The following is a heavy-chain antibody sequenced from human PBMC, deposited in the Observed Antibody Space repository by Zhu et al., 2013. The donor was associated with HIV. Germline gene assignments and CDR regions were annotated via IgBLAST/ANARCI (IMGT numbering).Heavy chain of an antibody. Sequence: VQLQESGPGLVKPSQTLSLTCTVSGASCTVSGGCISSGDSYWIWIRQPPGKGLEWIGSIHKSGTTYYNPSLKSRLTMSVDTSKNQISLNLNSVTAADTAVYFCARRMIVVDYFDYWGQGTLVTVSS. V-gene: IGHV4-30-4*01. CDR3: ARRMIVVDYFDY. J-gene: IGHJ4*02. CDR2: IHKSGTT. CDR1: GGCISSGDSY. D-gene: IGHD3-22*01.